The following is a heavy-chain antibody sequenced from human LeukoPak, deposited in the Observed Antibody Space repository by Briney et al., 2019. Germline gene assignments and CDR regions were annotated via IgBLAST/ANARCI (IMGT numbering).Heavy chain of an antibody. J-gene: IGHJ4*02. Sequence: AGVTVSLSGSGYSFTSCYMHWVRQPPAQGMAWVGMINLSGGSTSYAQKLQGRVTMTRDTSPSTVYMELSSLRSEDTAVYYCARGSPNAAMVTYVFDYWGQGTLVTVS. CDR2: INLSGGST. CDR3: ARGSPNAAMVTYVFDY. V-gene: IGHV1-46*01. CDR1: GYSFTSCY. D-gene: IGHD5-18*01.